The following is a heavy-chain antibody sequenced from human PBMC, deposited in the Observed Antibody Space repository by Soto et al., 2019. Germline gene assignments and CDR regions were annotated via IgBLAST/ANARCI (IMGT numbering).Heavy chain of an antibody. D-gene: IGHD6-19*01. CDR3: ARGGSSGWLGYYYYYGMDV. V-gene: IGHV1-2*02. CDR2: INPKSGGT. J-gene: IGHJ6*02. Sequence: ASVKVSCKASGYTFTDYFIHWVRQAPGQGLEWMGWINPKSGGTNYAPNFQGRVTMTRDTSTSTAYMELSRLRSDDTAVYYCARGGSSGWLGYYYYYGMDVWGQGTTVTVSS. CDR1: GYTFTDYF.